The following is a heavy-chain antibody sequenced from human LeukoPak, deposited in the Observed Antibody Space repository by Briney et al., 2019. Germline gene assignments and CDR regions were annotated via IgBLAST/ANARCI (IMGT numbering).Heavy chain of an antibody. CDR1: GFTFSSYS. V-gene: IGHV3-21*01. D-gene: IGHD1-7*01. J-gene: IGHJ4*02. Sequence: GSLRLSCPASGFTFSSYSMNWVRQAPGKGLEWVSSISSSSSYIYYADSVKGRFTISRDNAKNSLYLQMNSLRAEDTAVYYCARVLGGTLDQGGFDYWGQGTLVTVSS. CDR2: ISSSSSYI. CDR3: ARVLGGTLDQGGFDY.